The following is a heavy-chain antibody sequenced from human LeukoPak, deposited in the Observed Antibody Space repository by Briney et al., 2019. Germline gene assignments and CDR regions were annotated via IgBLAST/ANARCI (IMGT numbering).Heavy chain of an antibody. CDR1: GGSISSSSYY. CDR3: ARIRAYSGYLNWFDP. CDR2: IYYSGST. D-gene: IGHD5-12*01. Sequence: SETLSLTCTVSGGSISSSSYYWGWIRQPPGKGLEWIGNIYYSGSTYYNPSLKSRVTISVDTSKNQFSLKLSSVTAAATAVYYCARIRAYSGYLNWFDPWGQGTLVTVSS. J-gene: IGHJ5*02. V-gene: IGHV4-39*01.